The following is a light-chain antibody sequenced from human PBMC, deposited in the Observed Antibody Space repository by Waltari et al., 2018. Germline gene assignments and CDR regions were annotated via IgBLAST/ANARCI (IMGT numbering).Light chain of an antibody. CDR3: QAWDSSANVV. V-gene: IGLV3-1*01. CDR1: ELGDKF. J-gene: IGLJ2*01. CDR2: DDT. Sequence: SFDLTQPPSVSVSPGQTASIPCSSDELGDKFTWWYQQKPGQSPVLVNYDDTKRPSGIPGRFCGSNSGNPATLTISGTQAMDEADYYCQAWDSSANVVFGGGTKLTVL.